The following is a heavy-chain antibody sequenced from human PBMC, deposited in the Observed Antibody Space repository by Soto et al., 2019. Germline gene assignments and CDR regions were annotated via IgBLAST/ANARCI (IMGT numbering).Heavy chain of an antibody. D-gene: IGHD6-13*01. J-gene: IGHJ4*02. CDR2: ISGSGGST. CDR1: GFTFSSYA. V-gene: IGHV3-23*01. CDR3: AKSQSSSWYTHFDY. Sequence: PGGSLRLSCAASGFTFSSYAMSWVRHAPGKGLEWVSAISGSGGSTYYADSVKGRFTISRDNSKNTLYLQMNSLRAEDTAVYYCAKSQSSSWYTHFDYWGQGTLVTVSS.